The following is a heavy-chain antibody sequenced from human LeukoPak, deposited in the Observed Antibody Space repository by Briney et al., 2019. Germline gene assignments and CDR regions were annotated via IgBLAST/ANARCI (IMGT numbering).Heavy chain of an antibody. J-gene: IGHJ4*02. D-gene: IGHD2-2*01. CDR3: ARDGDHCSSTSCYDY. V-gene: IGHV1-2*02. CDR2: INPNSGGT. CDR1: GYTFTGYY. Sequence: GASVKVSCKASGYTFTGYYMHWVRQAPGQELEWMGWINPNSGGTNYAQKFQGRVTMTRDTSISTAYMELSRLRSDDTAVYYCARDGDHCSSTSCYDYWGQGTLVTVSS.